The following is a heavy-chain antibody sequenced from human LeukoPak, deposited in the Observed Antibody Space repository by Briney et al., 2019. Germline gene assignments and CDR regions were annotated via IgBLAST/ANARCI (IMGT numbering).Heavy chain of an antibody. V-gene: IGHV3-30*18. CDR3: AKNRGYSYYYGMDV. D-gene: IGHD5-18*01. J-gene: IGHJ6*02. Sequence: GRSLRLSCAASGFTFSSYGMHWVRQAPGKGLEWVAVISYDGSNKYYADSVKGRFTIPRDNSKNTLYLQMNSLRAEDTAVYYCAKNRGYSYYYGMDVWGQGTTVTVSS. CDR2: ISYDGSNK. CDR1: GFTFSSYG.